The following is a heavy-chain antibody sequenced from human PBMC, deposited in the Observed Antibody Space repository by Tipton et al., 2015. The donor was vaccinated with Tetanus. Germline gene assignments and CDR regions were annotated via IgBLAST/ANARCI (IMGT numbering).Heavy chain of an antibody. CDR1: GYTLTGYY. V-gene: IGHV1-2*02. Sequence: QLVQSGAEMKKPGASVKVSCKASGYTLTGYYIYWVRQAPGQGLEWMGWIDPNSGGTVYAQKLQGRVTMTRDTSISTAYMGLRSLRSDDTAVFYCARDRGDYIYYGMDVWGPGTTVTVS. CDR2: IDPNSGGT. D-gene: IGHD3-22*01. CDR3: ARDRGDYIYYGMDV. J-gene: IGHJ6*02.